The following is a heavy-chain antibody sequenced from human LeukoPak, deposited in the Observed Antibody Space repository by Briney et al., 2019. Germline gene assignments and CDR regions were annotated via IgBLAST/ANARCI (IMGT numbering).Heavy chain of an antibody. V-gene: IGHV3-33*01. CDR1: GFTFSSYG. Sequence: GRSLRLSCAASGFTFSSYGMPWVRQAPGKGLEWVAVIWSDGRNKNYADSVKGRFTISRDNSKNTLYLQMNSLRAEDTAVYYCARDRVGYSGYFFDYWGQGTLVTVSS. J-gene: IGHJ4*02. D-gene: IGHD5-12*01. CDR2: IWSDGRNK. CDR3: ARDRVGYSGYFFDY.